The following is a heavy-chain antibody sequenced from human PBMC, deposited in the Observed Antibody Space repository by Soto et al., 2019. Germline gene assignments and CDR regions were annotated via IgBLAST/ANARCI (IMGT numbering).Heavy chain of an antibody. D-gene: IGHD2-2*01. CDR2: ISLYSDGT. CDR3: ARVVPGAEAWFGP. J-gene: IGHJ5*02. V-gene: IGHV1-18*01. CDR1: GYTFSNYG. Sequence: ASVKVSCKTTGYTFSNYGITWVRQAPGQPLEWLGWISLYSDGTNYAQKFQGRVSMTTDTSTTTAYMELRSLRSDDTAVYYCARVVPGAEAWFGPWGQGTLVTVSS.